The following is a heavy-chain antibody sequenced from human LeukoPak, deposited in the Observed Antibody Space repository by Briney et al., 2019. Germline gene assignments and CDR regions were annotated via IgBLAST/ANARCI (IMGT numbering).Heavy chain of an antibody. CDR2: IKPDGSEK. V-gene: IGHV3-7*05. D-gene: IGHD5-12*01. J-gene: IGHJ4*02. CDR3: ARGWISDSFDY. CDR1: GITFGSYW. Sequence: PGRSLRLSCAASGITFGSYWMTWVRQTPGKGLECVANIKPDGSEKHYVDSVEGRFTISRDNAKNSLFLEMNSLRAEDTAVYYCARGWISDSFDYWGQGTLVTVSS.